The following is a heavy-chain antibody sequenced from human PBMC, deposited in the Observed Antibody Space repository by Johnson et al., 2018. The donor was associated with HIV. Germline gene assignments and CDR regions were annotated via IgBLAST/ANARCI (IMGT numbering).Heavy chain of an antibody. CDR3: ARDPSRSPGAFDI. V-gene: IGHV3-11*01. CDR1: GFTFSDYY. Sequence: MLLVESGGGLVKPGGSLRLSCAASGFTFSDYYMGWIRQTPGKGLEWISYISSRGIPIYYADSVKGRFTVSRDNSKNTLYLQMNSLRADDTAVYYCARDPSRSPGAFDIWGQGTMVTVSS. CDR2: ISSRGIPI. J-gene: IGHJ3*02.